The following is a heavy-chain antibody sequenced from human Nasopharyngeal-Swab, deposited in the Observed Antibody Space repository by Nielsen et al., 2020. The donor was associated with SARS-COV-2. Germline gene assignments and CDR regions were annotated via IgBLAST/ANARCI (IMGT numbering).Heavy chain of an antibody. V-gene: IGHV3-9*01. CDR3: AGAGGMDV. J-gene: IGHJ6*02. CDR2: ISWNSGSI. D-gene: IGHD3-10*01. CDR1: GFTFDDYA. Sequence: SLKISCAASGFTFDDYAMHWVRQAPGKGLEWVSGISWNSGSIGYADSVKGRFTISRDNAKNSLYLQMNSLRAEDTALYYCAGAGGMDVWGQGTTVTVSS.